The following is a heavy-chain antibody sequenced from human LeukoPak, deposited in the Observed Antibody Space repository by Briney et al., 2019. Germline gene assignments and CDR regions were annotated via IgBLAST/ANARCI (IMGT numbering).Heavy chain of an antibody. J-gene: IGHJ6*03. V-gene: IGHV3-30*04. Sequence: PGRSLRLSCAASGFTFSSYAMHWVRQAPGKGLEWVAVISYDGSNKYYADSVKGRFTISRDNSKSTLYLQMNSLRAEDTAVYYCARASSRGYYYYYYMDVWGKGTTVTISS. CDR2: ISYDGSNK. CDR3: ARASSRGYYYYYYMDV. CDR1: GFTFSSYA.